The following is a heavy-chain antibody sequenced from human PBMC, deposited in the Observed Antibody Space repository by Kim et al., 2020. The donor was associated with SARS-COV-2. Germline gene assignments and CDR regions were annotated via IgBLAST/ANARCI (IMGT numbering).Heavy chain of an antibody. CDR3: AKVIRGRSSSWYGVY. D-gene: IGHD6-13*01. Sequence: GGSLRISCAASGFTFDDYAMHWVRQAPGKGLEWVPGISWNSGSIGYADSVKGRYTISSDNAKNSLYLQMNSLRAEDTALYYCAKVIRGRSSSWYGVYWGQRSLVTVSS. J-gene: IGHJ4*02. V-gene: IGHV3-9*01. CDR2: ISWNSGSI. CDR1: GFTFDDYA.